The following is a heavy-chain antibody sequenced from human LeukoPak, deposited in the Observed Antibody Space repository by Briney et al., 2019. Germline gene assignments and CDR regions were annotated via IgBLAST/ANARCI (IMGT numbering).Heavy chain of an antibody. D-gene: IGHD3-16*01. Sequence: GGSLRLSCAASGFTFNTYAMHWVRQAPGKGLEWVALISYDGSNKYYADSVKGRFTISRDNSKNTLYLQMNSLRAEDTAVYYCARIPTYDYAEVDYWGQGTLVTVSS. CDR2: ISYDGSNK. CDR3: ARIPTYDYAEVDY. J-gene: IGHJ4*02. CDR1: GFTFNTYA. V-gene: IGHV3-30*14.